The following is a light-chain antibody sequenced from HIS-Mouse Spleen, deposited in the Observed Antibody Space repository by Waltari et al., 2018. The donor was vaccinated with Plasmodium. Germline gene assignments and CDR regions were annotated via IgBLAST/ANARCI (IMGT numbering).Light chain of an antibody. J-gene: IGLJ3*02. CDR3: YSTDSSGNHRV. CDR2: EDS. V-gene: IGLV3-10*01. CDR1: ALPKKY. Sequence: SYELTQPPSVSVSPGQTARITCSGDALPKKYAYWYQQKSGQAPVLVSCEDSKRPSGIPERVSGSSSGTMATLTISGAQVEDEADYYCYSTDSSGNHRVFGGGTKLTVL.